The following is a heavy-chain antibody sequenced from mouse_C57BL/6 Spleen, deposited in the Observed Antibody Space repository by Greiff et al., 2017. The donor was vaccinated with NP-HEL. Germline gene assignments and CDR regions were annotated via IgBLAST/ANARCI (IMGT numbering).Heavy chain of an antibody. V-gene: IGHV14-4*01. D-gene: IGHD1-1*01. CDR2: IDPENGDT. Sequence: EVQRVESGAELVRPGASVKLSCTASGFNIKDDYMHWVKQRPEQGLEWIGWIDPENGDTEYASKFQGKATITADTSSNTAYLQLSSLTSEDTAVYYCTSRTYYGSSYGYWGQGTTLTVSS. CDR1: GFNIKDDY. CDR3: TSRTYYGSSYGY. J-gene: IGHJ2*01.